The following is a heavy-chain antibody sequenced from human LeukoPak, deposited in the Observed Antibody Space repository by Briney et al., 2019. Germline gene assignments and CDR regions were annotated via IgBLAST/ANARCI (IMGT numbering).Heavy chain of an antibody. CDR3: ARDVGGYAFDY. D-gene: IGHD5-12*01. V-gene: IGHV3-30*04. CDR1: GLTFSSYT. J-gene: IGHJ4*02. CDR2: MSYDGSHK. Sequence: GRSLRLSCVASGLTFSSYTLHWVRQAPGKGLEWVAVMSYDGSHKFHADSVKGRFTISRDNSKNTLYLQMNSLRAEDTAIYFCARDVGGYAFDYWGQGTLVTVSS.